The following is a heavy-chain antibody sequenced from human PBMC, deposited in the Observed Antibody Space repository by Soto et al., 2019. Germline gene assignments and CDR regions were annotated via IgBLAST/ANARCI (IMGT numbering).Heavy chain of an antibody. D-gene: IGHD5-12*01. CDR1: GYTFADYD. V-gene: IGHV1-8*01. Sequence: QVHLVQSGAEVKKPGASVKVSCKPSGYTFADYDINWVRQATGQGPEWMGWMNPNSGDAGYAQKFQGRVTMNRNTSISTAYMEMSSLRSEDTAVYYCVRIRYSGHDYRGYFDSWGQGTLLTVSS. J-gene: IGHJ4*02. CDR2: MNPNSGDA. CDR3: VRIRYSGHDYRGYFDS.